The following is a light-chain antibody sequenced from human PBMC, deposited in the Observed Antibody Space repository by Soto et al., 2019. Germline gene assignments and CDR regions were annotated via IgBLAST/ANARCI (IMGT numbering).Light chain of an antibody. V-gene: IGKV3-15*01. CDR2: GAS. J-gene: IGKJ4*01. CDR3: QQYNDWPPELT. Sequence: EIMMTQSPATLSVSPGERATLSCWASQSVSSNLAWYQQRPGQAPRLLIYGASTRAAGIPARFSGSGSGTDFTLPISGLQSEDSAVYYCQQYNDWPPELTFGGGTEVEIK. CDR1: QSVSSN.